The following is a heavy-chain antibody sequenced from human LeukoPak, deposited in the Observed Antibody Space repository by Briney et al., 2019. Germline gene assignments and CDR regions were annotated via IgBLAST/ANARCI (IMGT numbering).Heavy chain of an antibody. CDR2: ISGSADSI. D-gene: IGHD3-22*01. J-gene: IGHJ4*02. CDR3: AKERYYYDSSGGDY. V-gene: IGHV3-23*01. Sequence: GGSLRLSCVASGFTFSTYAMSWVRQAPGKGLEWVSSISGSADSIYYADSVKGRFTISRDNSKNTLCLQMNSLRAEDTAVYYCAKERYYYDSSGGDYWGQGTLVTVSS. CDR1: GFTFSTYA.